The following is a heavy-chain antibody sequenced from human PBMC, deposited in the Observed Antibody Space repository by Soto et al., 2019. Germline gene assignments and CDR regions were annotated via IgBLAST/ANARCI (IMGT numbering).Heavy chain of an antibody. D-gene: IGHD3-16*01. J-gene: IGHJ4*02. CDR2: IGGGGDST. Sequence: EVQLLESGGGLVQPGGSLRLSCAASGFTFSSYAMSWVRQPPGRGLEWVSTIGGGGDSTYYADSVKGRFTISRDNSKNTFYLQMDNLRAEDTALYYCAKDKGDEWGLGDYWGQGTLVTVSS. V-gene: IGHV3-23*01. CDR1: GFTFSSYA. CDR3: AKDKGDEWGLGDY.